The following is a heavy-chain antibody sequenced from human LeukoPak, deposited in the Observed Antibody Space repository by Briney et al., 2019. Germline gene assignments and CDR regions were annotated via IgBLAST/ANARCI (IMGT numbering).Heavy chain of an antibody. CDR1: GFIFNSYW. D-gene: IGHD3-16*01. V-gene: IGHV3-7*05. J-gene: IGHJ4*02. CDR3: ARPDILVRSNGLGEYYFDY. Sequence: PGGSLRLSCVASGFIFNSYWMDWVRQSPGRGLEWVASIKQDGSEEYYIDSVKSRFTISRDNAKNSVYLQMNSLRAEDAAVYYCARPDILVRSNGLGEYYFDYWGQGVLVTVSS. CDR2: IKQDGSEE.